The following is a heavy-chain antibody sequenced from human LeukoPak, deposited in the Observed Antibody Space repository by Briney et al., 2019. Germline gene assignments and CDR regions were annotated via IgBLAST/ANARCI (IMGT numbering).Heavy chain of an antibody. Sequence: SETLSLTCTVSGGSISISSYYWGWIRQPPGKGLEWIGSIYYSGSTYYNPSLKSRVTISVDTSKNQFSLKLSSVTAADTAVYYCARQEDSSGYSYRAEYFQHWGQGTLVTVSS. V-gene: IGHV4-39*01. J-gene: IGHJ1*01. CDR1: GGSISISSYY. D-gene: IGHD3-22*01. CDR2: IYYSGST. CDR3: ARQEDSSGYSYRAEYFQH.